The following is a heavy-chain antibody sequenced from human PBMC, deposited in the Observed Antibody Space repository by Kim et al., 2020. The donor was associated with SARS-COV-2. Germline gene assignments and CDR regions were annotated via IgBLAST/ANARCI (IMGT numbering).Heavy chain of an antibody. CDR1: GGSFSGYY. V-gene: IGHV4-34*01. Sequence: SETLSLTCAVYGGSFSGYYWSWIRQPPGKGLEWIGEINHSGSTNYNPSLKSRVTISVDTSKNQFSLKLSSVTAADTAVYYCARGLGSGSYVPNGMDVWGQGTTVTVSS. J-gene: IGHJ6*02. CDR3: ARGLGSGSYVPNGMDV. D-gene: IGHD3-10*01. CDR2: INHSGST.